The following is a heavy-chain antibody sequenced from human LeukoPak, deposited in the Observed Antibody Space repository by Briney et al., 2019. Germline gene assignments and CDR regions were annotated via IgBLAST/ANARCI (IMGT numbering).Heavy chain of an antibody. J-gene: IGHJ4*02. CDR1: GFTFSSYG. Sequence: GGSLRFSCAASGFTFSSYGMHWVRQAPGKGLEWVAVISYDGSNKYYADSVKGRFTISRDNSKNTLYLQMNSLRAEDTAVYYCAKDRRIAAAGYYFDYWGQGTLVTVSS. CDR2: ISYDGSNK. V-gene: IGHV3-30*18. CDR3: AKDRRIAAAGYYFDY. D-gene: IGHD6-13*01.